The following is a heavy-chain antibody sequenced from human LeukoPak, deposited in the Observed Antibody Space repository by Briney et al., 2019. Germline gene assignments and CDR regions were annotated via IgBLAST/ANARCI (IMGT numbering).Heavy chain of an antibody. CDR3: ARDRAAYSSSWYFSFDY. CDR1: GFTFSSYA. D-gene: IGHD6-13*01. Sequence: GGSLRLSCAASGFTFSSYAMHWVRQAPGKGLEWVAVISYDGSNKYYADSVKGRFTISRDNSKNTLYLQMNSLRAEDTAVYYCARDRAAYSSSWYFSFDYWGQGTLVTVSS. J-gene: IGHJ4*02. CDR2: ISYDGSNK. V-gene: IGHV3-30*04.